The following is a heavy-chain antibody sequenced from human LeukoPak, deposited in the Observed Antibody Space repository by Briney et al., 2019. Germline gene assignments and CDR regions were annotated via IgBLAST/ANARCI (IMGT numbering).Heavy chain of an antibody. J-gene: IGHJ4*02. Sequence: PGESLRLSCAASGFTVSTKYMTWVRQAPGKGLEWVSLIYSGGSTYYADSVKGRFTISRDNSKNTLYLQMNSLRAEDTAVYYCARDQSIAGPTTADYWGQGTLVTVSS. CDR1: GFTVSTKY. CDR2: IYSGGST. CDR3: ARDQSIAGPTTADY. D-gene: IGHD1-26*01. V-gene: IGHV3-66*01.